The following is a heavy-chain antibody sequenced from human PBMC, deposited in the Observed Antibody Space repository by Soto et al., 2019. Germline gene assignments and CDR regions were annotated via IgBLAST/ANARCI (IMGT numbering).Heavy chain of an antibody. J-gene: IGHJ4*02. Sequence: QVQLVQSGAEVKTPGSSVRVSCKASGGTFSNYAFSWVRQAPGQGLEYMGGIIPIFNTPSYARNFQGRVTITADISTDTAYLELSSLRSDDTAVYYCATRLSAGDFWGQGTLIIVSS. D-gene: IGHD3-22*01. CDR1: GGTFSNYA. V-gene: IGHV1-69*06. CDR3: ATRLSAGDF. CDR2: IIPIFNTP.